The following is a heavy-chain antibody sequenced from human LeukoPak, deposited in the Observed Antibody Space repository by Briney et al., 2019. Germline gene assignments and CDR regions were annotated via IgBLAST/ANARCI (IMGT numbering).Heavy chain of an antibody. Sequence: ASVKVSCKASGGTFSSYAISWVRQAPGQGLEWMGGFDPEDGEAIYAQKFQGRVTMTEDTSTDTAYMELSSLRSEDTAVYYCATWGIAVAGKGYYYYMDVWGKGTTVTVSS. CDR3: ATWGIAVAGKGYYYYMDV. J-gene: IGHJ6*03. CDR1: GGTFSSYA. D-gene: IGHD6-19*01. V-gene: IGHV1-24*01. CDR2: FDPEDGEA.